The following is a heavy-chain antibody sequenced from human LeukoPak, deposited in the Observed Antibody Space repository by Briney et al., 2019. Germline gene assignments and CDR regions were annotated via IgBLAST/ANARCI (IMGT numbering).Heavy chain of an antibody. J-gene: IGHJ3*02. V-gene: IGHV3-48*03. CDR2: ISSSGSTI. D-gene: IGHD5-18*01. CDR1: GFTFSSYE. Sequence: GGSLRLSCAASGFTFSSYEMNWVRQAPGKGLEWVSYISSSGSTIYYADSVKGRFTISRDNAKNSLYLQMNSLKTEDTAVYYCASTPGYSYGNDAFDMWGQGTMVTVSS. CDR3: ASTPGYSYGNDAFDM.